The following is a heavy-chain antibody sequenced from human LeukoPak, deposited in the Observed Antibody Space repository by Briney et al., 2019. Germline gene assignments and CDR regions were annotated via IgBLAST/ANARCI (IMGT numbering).Heavy chain of an antibody. V-gene: IGHV1-2*02. CDR2: INPNSGGT. Sequence: ASVKVSCKASGYTFTGYYMHWVRQAPGQGLEWMGWINPNSGGTNYAQKFQGRVTMTRDTSISPAYMELSRLRSDDTAVYFCARGRIAAAGTWWFDPWGQGTLVTVSS. CDR1: GYTFTGYY. J-gene: IGHJ5*02. D-gene: IGHD6-13*01. CDR3: ARGRIAAAGTWWFDP.